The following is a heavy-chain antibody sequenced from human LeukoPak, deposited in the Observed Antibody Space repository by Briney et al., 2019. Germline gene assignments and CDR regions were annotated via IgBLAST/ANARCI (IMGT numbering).Heavy chain of an antibody. D-gene: IGHD3-3*02. CDR3: ARGKLGYYYYHMDA. Sequence: GASVKVSCKASGGTLSGYAISWVRQAPGQGLEWMGGIIPIYGTPHSAQKFQGRVTITTDESTGTAFMDLSSLRSEDTAVYYCARGKLGYYYYHMDAWGKGTTVTVSS. CDR1: GGTLSGYA. V-gene: IGHV1-69*05. J-gene: IGHJ6*03. CDR2: IIPIYGTP.